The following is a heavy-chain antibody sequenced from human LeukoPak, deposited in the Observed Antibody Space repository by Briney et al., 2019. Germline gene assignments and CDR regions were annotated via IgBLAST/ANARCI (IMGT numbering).Heavy chain of an antibody. CDR1: GFIFSNYA. J-gene: IGHJ3*02. Sequence: GGSLRLSCTASGFIFSNYAMSWVRQAPGKGLEWVSAIGDGGRNAYYADSVEGRFTISRDNSKNTLSLHMNSLGAEDTAVYYCAGGTVISGQRDGAFHIWGQGTMVTVSS. CDR3: AGGTVISGQRDGAFHI. CDR2: IGDGGRNA. V-gene: IGHV3-23*01. D-gene: IGHD2-21*01.